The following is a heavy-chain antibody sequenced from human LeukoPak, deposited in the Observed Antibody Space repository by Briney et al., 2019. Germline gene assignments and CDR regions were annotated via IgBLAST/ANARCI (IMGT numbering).Heavy chain of an antibody. CDR3: AKGYSYGYSGAFDI. Sequence: GGSLRLSCAASGFTFDDYGMSWVRQAPGKGLEWVSGINWNGGSTGYADSVKGRFTISRDNAKNSLYLQMNSLRTEDTALYYCAKGYSYGYSGAFDIWGQGTMVTVSS. V-gene: IGHV3-20*04. J-gene: IGHJ3*02. CDR1: GFTFDDYG. D-gene: IGHD5-18*01. CDR2: INWNGGST.